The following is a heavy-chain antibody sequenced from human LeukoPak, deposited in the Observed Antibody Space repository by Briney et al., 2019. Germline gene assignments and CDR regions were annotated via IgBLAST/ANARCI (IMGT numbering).Heavy chain of an antibody. J-gene: IGHJ4*02. CDR3: ARGGTAVLRGDY. D-gene: IGHD1-1*01. Sequence: GGSLRLSCAASGFTFNSYSMNWVRQAPGKGLEWVSSISSSSSYIYYADSVKGRFTISRDNAKNSLYLQMNSLRAEDTAVYYCARGGTAVLRGDYWGQGTLVTVSS. CDR1: GFTFNSYS. V-gene: IGHV3-21*01. CDR2: ISSSSSYI.